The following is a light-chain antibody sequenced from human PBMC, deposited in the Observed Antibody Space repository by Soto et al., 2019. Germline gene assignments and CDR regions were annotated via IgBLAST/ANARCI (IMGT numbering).Light chain of an antibody. CDR1: RPNNGNNA. Sequence: QSVLTQPPSASGTPGQSITLSCSGSRPNNGNNAGSWYQQLPGTPPKLLICNNNQRPSGFRDRFSGSKSGTSASLAISGLQSEDEADYYCAAWDDSLNGRRVFGGGTKLTVL. J-gene: IGLJ3*02. CDR3: AAWDDSLNGRRV. CDR2: NNN. V-gene: IGLV1-44*01.